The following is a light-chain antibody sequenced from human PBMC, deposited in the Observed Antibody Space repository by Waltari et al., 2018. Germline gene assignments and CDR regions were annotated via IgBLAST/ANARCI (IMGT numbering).Light chain of an antibody. CDR1: QGLRRY. J-gene: IGKJ4*01. CDR2: AAS. V-gene: IGKV1-9*01. CDR3: RQVNGYPLT. Sequence: DIQLTHSPSFLSASVGDRVTITCRVSQGLRRYLVWDQQKPGKAPKVLISAASTLQTGVPSRFSGSGSGTEFTLTISSLQPEDFATYYCRQVNGYPLTFGGGTKVEVK.